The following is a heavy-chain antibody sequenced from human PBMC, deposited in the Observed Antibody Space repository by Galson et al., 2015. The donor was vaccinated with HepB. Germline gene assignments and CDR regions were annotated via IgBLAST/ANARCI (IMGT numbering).Heavy chain of an antibody. CDR3: TADVPEPLSQIDY. J-gene: IGHJ4*02. CDR2: IRTQSEGRT. D-gene: IGHD1-14*01. Sequence: SLRLSCAGSGYTFNGAWMNWVRQAPGKGLEWVARIRTQSEGRTAYATPVKGRFTISRDDSNNALYLHMNNLKPEGTAMYYCTADVPEPLSQIDYWGQGTLVTVSS. CDR1: GYTFNGAW. V-gene: IGHV3-15*01.